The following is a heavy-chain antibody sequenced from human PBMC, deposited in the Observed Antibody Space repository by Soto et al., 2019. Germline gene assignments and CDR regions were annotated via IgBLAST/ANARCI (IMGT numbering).Heavy chain of an antibody. D-gene: IGHD2-2*01. CDR1: LYSFTSYF. V-gene: IGHV5-10-1*01. J-gene: IGHJ5*02. CDR3: ARHSTDCTNNSCYWRGWFDA. CDR2: IDPSDSYT. Sequence: GGSLNIFCALFLYSFTSYFVNCVIPLAVKILECLGRIDPSDSYTNYSPSFQGHVTISADQSISTAYLQWSSLKASYTAMYYCARHSTDCTNNSCYWRGWFDAWGQGTLVTVSS.